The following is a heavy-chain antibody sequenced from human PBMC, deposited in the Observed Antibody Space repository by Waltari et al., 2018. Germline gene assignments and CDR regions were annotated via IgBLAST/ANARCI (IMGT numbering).Heavy chain of an antibody. CDR3: ARARITMVRGVIIIPNWFDP. CDR1: GGSISSGGYY. CDR2: IYYSGST. J-gene: IGHJ5*02. V-gene: IGHV4-31*01. D-gene: IGHD3-10*01. Sequence: QVQLQESGPGLVKPSQTLSLTCTVSGGSISSGGYYWSWIRQHPGKGLEWIGYIYYSGSTYYNPSLKSLVTISVDTSKNQFALKLSSVTAADTAVYYCARARITMVRGVIIIPNWFDPWGQGTLVTVSS.